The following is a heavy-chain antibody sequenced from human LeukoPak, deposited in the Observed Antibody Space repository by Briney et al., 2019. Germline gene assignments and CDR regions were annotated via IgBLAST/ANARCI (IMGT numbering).Heavy chain of an antibody. J-gene: IGHJ4*02. Sequence: VGSLRLSCAASGFPFRSHCMDGGRQVPGKGLVWVSHISTDGTTTNYADSVKVRFTISRDNAKDTLYLQLNSLRAEDTAIYYCARSLGYSSGGWGQGTLVTVSS. CDR3: ARSLGYSSGG. CDR2: ISTDGTTT. CDR1: GFPFRSHC. D-gene: IGHD2-15*01. V-gene: IGHV3-74*01.